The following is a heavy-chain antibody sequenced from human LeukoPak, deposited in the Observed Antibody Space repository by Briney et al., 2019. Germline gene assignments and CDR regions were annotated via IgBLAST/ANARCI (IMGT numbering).Heavy chain of an antibody. CDR1: GFTFSSHA. CDR3: AKPLRFLKDYFDY. CDR2: ISGSGGST. D-gene: IGHD3-3*01. V-gene: IGHV3-23*01. J-gene: IGHJ4*02. Sequence: GASLRLSCAASGFTFSSHAMSWVRQAPGKGLEWVSAISGSGGSTYYADSVKGRFTISRDNSKNTLYLQMNSLRAEDTAVYYCAKPLRFLKDYFDYWGQGTLVTVSS.